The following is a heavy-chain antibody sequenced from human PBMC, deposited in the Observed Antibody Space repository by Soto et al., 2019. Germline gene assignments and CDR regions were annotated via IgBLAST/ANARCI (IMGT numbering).Heavy chain of an antibody. J-gene: IGHJ4*02. CDR2: IYWDDYK. D-gene: IGHD3-10*01. CDR1: GFSLGTSGVG. V-gene: IGHV2-5*02. Sequence: QITLKESGPPLVKPTQTLTLTCTFSGFSLGTSGVGVGWIRQPPGKALEWVALIYWDDYKHFSPSLESRLTIVQDTSKNLVGRTMPDMDPVDTGTYYCAHKGSGLYPLDYWGQGSLVTVSS. CDR3: AHKGSGLYPLDY.